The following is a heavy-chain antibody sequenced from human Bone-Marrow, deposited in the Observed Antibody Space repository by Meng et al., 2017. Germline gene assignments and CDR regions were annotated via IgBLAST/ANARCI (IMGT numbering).Heavy chain of an antibody. CDR1: GGPISSSNW. CDR2: IYHSGST. V-gene: IGHV4-4*02. CDR3: ARDLVRTAMVGVFDY. Sequence: VQPQGARPGLVKPSGLRSLTCAVSGGPISSSNWWSWVRQPPGKGLEWIGEIYHSGSTNYNPSLKSRVTISVDKSKNQFSLKLSSVTAADTAVYYCARDLVRTAMVGVFDYWGQGTLVTVSS. D-gene: IGHD5-18*01. J-gene: IGHJ4*02.